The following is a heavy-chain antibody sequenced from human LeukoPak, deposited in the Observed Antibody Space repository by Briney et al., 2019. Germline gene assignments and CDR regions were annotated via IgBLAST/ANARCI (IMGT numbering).Heavy chain of an antibody. J-gene: IGHJ4*02. Sequence: ASVKVSYKACRWWLTSYDIKWVRQATGQGLEWMGWMNANSGNTGYAQKFQGRVTITRNTSISTAYMELSSLRSEDTAVYYCARDNYDFWSGYTVFDYWGQGTLVTVSS. CDR3: ARDNYDFWSGYTVFDY. D-gene: IGHD3-3*01. V-gene: IGHV1-8*03. CDR2: MNANSGNT. CDR1: RWWLTSYD.